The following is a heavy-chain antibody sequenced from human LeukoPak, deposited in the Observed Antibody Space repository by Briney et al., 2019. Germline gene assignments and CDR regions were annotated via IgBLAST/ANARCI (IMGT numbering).Heavy chain of an antibody. CDR2: IIPNSGGT. CDR3: ARVYCSSTSCYSPNYYYYGMDV. D-gene: IGHD2-2*02. J-gene: IGHJ6*02. Sequence: ASVKVSCKAPGYTFTGYYMHWVRQAPGQGLEWMGWIIPNSGGTNYAQKFQGRVTMTRDTSISTAYMELSRLRSDDTAVYYCARVYCSSTSCYSPNYYYYGMDVWGQGTTVTVSS. V-gene: IGHV1-2*02. CDR1: GYTFTGYY.